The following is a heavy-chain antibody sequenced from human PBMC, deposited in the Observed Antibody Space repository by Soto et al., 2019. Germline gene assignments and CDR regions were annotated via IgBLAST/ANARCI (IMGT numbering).Heavy chain of an antibody. Sequence: PSETLSLTCTVSGGSISSGGYYWSWIRRHPGKGLEWIGYIYYSGSAYYNPSLKSRVTISVDTSKNQFSLKLSSVTAADTAVYYCASLDYYDSSGQVIDYWGQGTLVTV. D-gene: IGHD3-22*01. CDR2: IYYSGSA. J-gene: IGHJ4*02. V-gene: IGHV4-31*02. CDR3: ASLDYYDSSGQVIDY. CDR1: GGSISSGGYY.